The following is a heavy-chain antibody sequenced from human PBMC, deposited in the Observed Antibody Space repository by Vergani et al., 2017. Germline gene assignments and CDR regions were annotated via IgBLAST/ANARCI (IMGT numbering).Heavy chain of an antibody. J-gene: IGHJ5*02. CDR1: GFTFSSYA. D-gene: IGHD6-19*01. CDR2: ISGSGGST. CDR3: AKDPEQWLVHWFDP. Sequence: VQLLESGGGLVQPGGSLRLSCAASGFTFSSYAMSWVRQAPGKGLEWVSAISGSGGSTYYADSVKGRFTISRDNSKNTLYLQMNSLRAEDSALYYCAKDPEQWLVHWFDPWGQGTLVTVSS. V-gene: IGHV3-23*01.